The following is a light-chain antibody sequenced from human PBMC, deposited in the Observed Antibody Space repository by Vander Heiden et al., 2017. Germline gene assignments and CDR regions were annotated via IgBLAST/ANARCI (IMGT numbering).Light chain of an antibody. CDR3: QQYNSYSPYT. J-gene: IGKJ2*01. Sequence: IQMTQSPSTLSASVGDRVTITCRASQSISSWLAWYQQKPGKAPKLLIYKASSLESGVPSRFSGSGSGTEFTLTISSLQPDDFATDYCQQYNSYSPYTFGQGTKLEIK. CDR2: KAS. V-gene: IGKV1-5*03. CDR1: QSISSW.